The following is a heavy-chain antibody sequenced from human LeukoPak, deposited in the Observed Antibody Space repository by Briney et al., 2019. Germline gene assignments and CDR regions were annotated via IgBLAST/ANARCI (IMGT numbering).Heavy chain of an antibody. CDR3: ASSSQAPSIAAAGYFDF. J-gene: IGHJ4*02. CDR2: ISSSGSTI. V-gene: IGHV3-11*04. Sequence: PGGSLRLSCAASGFTFSDYYMSWIRQAPGKGLEWVSYISSSGSTIYYADSVKGRFTISRDNAKNSLYLQMNSLRAEDTAVYYCASSSQAPSIAAAGYFDFWGQGTLVTVSS. CDR1: GFTFSDYY. D-gene: IGHD6-13*01.